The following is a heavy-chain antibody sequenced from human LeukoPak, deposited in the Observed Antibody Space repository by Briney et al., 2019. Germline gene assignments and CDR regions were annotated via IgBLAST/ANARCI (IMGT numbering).Heavy chain of an antibody. J-gene: IGHJ4*02. Sequence: SETLSLTCTVSGGSISSSSYYWGWIRQPPGKGLEWIGSIYYSGSTYYNPSLKSRVTISVDTSKNQFSLKLSSVTAADTAVYYCARIYCSGGSCYSGPDYYFDYWGQGTLVTVSS. CDR3: ARIYCSGGSCYSGPDYYFDY. CDR2: IYYSGST. V-gene: IGHV4-39*07. D-gene: IGHD2-15*01. CDR1: GGSISSSSYY.